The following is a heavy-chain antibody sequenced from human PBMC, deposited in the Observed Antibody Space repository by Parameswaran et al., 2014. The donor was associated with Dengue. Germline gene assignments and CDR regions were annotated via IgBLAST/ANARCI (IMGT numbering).Heavy chain of an antibody. V-gene: IGHV4-31*02. Sequence: RWIRQPPGKGLEWIGYIYYSGSTYYNPSLKSRVTISVDTSKNQFSLKLSSVTAADTAVYYCARGGRWLQFLYYYYGMDVWGQGTTVTVSS. CDR2: IYYSGST. D-gene: IGHD5-24*01. J-gene: IGHJ6*02. CDR3: ARGGRWLQFLYYYYGMDV.